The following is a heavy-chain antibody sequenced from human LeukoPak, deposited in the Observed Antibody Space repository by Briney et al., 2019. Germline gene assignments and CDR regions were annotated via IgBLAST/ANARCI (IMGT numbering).Heavy chain of an antibody. CDR3: AKCYRGKWYFDY. D-gene: IGHD2-15*01. CDR2: ISYDGSNK. V-gene: IGHV3-30*18. Sequence: GGSLRLSCAASGFNFNSHGMHWVRQAPGKGLEWVAVISYDGSNKYYADSVKGRFTISRDNSKNTLYLQMNSLRAEDTAVYYCAKCYRGKWYFDYWGQGTLVTVSS. J-gene: IGHJ4*02. CDR1: GFNFNSHG.